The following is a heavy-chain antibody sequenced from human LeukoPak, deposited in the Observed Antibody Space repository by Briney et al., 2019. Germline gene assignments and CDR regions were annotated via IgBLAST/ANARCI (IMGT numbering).Heavy chain of an antibody. CDR1: GFTFSSYA. D-gene: IGHD5-12*01. J-gene: IGHJ4*02. CDR2: ISGSGSNT. V-gene: IGHV3-23*01. Sequence: PGGSLRLSCAASGFTFSSYAMSWVRQAPGKGLEWFSAISGSGSNTYYADSVKGRFTISRDNSKNTLYLQMNSLRAEDTAVYYCAKDLEWLRFDYWGQGTLVTVSS. CDR3: AKDLEWLRFDY.